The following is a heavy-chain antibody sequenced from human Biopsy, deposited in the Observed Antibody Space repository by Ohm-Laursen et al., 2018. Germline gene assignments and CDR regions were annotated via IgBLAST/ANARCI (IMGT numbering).Heavy chain of an antibody. J-gene: IGHJ5*02. Sequence: SETLSLTCVVSGGSISNNNYYWGWIRQPPGKGLEWIGSIFYRGSTHYKPSLKGRVNISVDTSKNQFSRKLNSVTAADTAVYYCARDYDTSGYYYVSWGQGTLVTVSS. CDR2: IFYRGST. D-gene: IGHD3-22*01. V-gene: IGHV4-39*01. CDR3: ARDYDTSGYYYVS. CDR1: GGSISNNNYY.